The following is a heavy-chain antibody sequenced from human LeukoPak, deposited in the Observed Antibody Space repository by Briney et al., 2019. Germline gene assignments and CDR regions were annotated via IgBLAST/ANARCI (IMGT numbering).Heavy chain of an antibody. CDR1: GFTFSSYW. J-gene: IGHJ3*02. D-gene: IGHD6-19*01. CDR3: ARRGAVANAFDI. Sequence: RGSLRLSCADSGFTFSSYWMHWVRQAPGKGLVWVSRINSDGSSTSYADSVKGRFTISRDNAKNTLYLQMNSLRAEDTAVYYCARRGAVANAFDIWGQGTMVTVSS. CDR2: INSDGSST. V-gene: IGHV3-74*01.